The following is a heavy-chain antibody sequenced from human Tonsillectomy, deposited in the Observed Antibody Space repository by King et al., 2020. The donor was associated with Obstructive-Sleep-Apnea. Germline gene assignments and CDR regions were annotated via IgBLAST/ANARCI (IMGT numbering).Heavy chain of an antibody. D-gene: IGHD2-2*01. J-gene: IGHJ6*02. CDR2: IYYSGST. V-gene: IGHV4-39*01. CDR3: ASLGYCSSTSCYGGYYYYGMDV. Sequence: QLQESGPGLVKPSETLSLTCTVSGGSISSSSDYWGWIRQPPGKGLEWIGSIYYSGSTYYNPSLKSRVTISVDTSKNQFSLKLSSVTAADTAGYYCASLGYCSSTSCYGGYYYYGMDVWGQGTTVTVSS. CDR1: GGSISSSSDY.